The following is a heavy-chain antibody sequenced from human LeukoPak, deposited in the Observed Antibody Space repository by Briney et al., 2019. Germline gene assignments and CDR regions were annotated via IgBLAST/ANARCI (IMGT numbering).Heavy chain of an antibody. J-gene: IGHJ4*02. CDR3: ARVYSGVYFDY. CDR1: GFTFSSYW. V-gene: IGHV3-7*04. D-gene: IGHD1-26*01. Sequence: GGSLRLSCAASGFTFSSYWMTWVRQAPGKGLEWVANIKQDGSEKYYVDSVKGRFTISRDNAQNSLYLQMNSLRVEDTAVYYCARVYSGVYFDYWGQGTLVTVSS. CDR2: IKQDGSEK.